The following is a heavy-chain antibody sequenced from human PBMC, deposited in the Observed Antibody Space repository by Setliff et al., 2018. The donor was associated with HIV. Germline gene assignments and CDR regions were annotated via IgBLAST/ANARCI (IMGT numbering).Heavy chain of an antibody. CDR2: INPSSGGT. V-gene: IGHV1-2*06. CDR1: GYTFTGYY. J-gene: IGHJ6*03. CDR3: ATWGGSPDGYFYYYMDV. D-gene: IGHD1-26*01. Sequence: ASVKVSCKASGYTFTGYYIHWVRQAPGQGLEWMGRINPSSGGTNYAPKFQGRVTMTRDKSTSTAYMELSRLRSDDTAVYYCATWGGSPDGYFYYYMDVWGKGTTVTVSS.